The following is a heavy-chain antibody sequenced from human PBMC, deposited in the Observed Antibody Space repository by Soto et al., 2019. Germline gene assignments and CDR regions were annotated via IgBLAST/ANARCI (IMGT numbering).Heavy chain of an antibody. CDR1: GFTFSSYG. Sequence: QVQLVESGGGVVQPGRSLRLSCAASGFTFSSYGMHWVRQAPGKGLEWVAVIWYDGSNKYYADSVKGRFTISRDNSKNPLYLHMNSLRAEATAVYYCARAYWRNLYPAKVIWFDPWCQGTLVTFSS. V-gene: IGHV3-33*01. CDR2: IWYDGSNK. J-gene: IGHJ5*02. CDR3: ARAYWRNLYPAKVIWFDP. D-gene: IGHD5-18*01.